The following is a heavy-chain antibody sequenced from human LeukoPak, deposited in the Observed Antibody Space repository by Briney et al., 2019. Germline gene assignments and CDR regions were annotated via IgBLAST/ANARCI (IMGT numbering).Heavy chain of an antibody. CDR2: ISSGTSYI. CDR3: AKDSGYDYFDH. V-gene: IGHV3-21*01. J-gene: IGHJ4*02. Sequence: GGSLRLSCAASGFSFNRHRMNWVRQAPGKGLEWVSSISSGTSYIYYAESVKGRFTIPRDNAKNALFLQMNSLRAEDTAVYYCAKDSGYDYFDHWGQGTLVTVSS. CDR1: GFSFNRHR. D-gene: IGHD5-12*01.